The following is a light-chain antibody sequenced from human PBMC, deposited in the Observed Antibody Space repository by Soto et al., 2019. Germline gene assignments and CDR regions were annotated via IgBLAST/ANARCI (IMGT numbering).Light chain of an antibody. Sequence: QSALTQPASVSGSPGQSIAISRTGSSSDIAIYNYVSWFQQHPGKAPKLIIYEVSNRPSGISNRFSGSKSGNTASLTISGLQAEDEADYYCISYAGTSTRFVFGTGTKVTVL. CDR2: EVS. V-gene: IGLV2-14*01. J-gene: IGLJ1*01. CDR1: SSDIAIYNY. CDR3: ISYAGTSTRFV.